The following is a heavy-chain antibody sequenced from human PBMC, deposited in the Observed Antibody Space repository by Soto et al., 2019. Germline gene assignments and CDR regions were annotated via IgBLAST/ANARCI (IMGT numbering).Heavy chain of an antibody. CDR1: GGSISGHY. V-gene: IGHV4-59*11. Sequence: PSETLSLTCSVSGGSISGHYWTWIRQSPGKGLEWIGYIFYSGSTNYNPSLKSRVTISVDTSKNQFSLKMSSVTAADTAVYYCARVGSRGWSQDYWGRGTTVTVSS. D-gene: IGHD6-19*01. CDR3: ARVGSRGWSQDY. J-gene: IGHJ4*02. CDR2: IFYSGST.